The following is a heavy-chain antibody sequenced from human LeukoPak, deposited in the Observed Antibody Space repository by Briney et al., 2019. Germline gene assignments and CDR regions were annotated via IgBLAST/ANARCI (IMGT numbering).Heavy chain of an antibody. CDR2: ISWNSGSI. D-gene: IGHD2-2*01. V-gene: IGHV3-9*01. J-gene: IGHJ5*02. CDR3: ARGVGYCSSTSCYWWFDP. Sequence: SLRLSCAASGFTFDDYAMHWVRQAPGEGLEWVSGISWNSGSIGYADSVKGRFTISRDNAKNTLYLQMNSLRAEDTAVYYCARGVGYCSSTSCYWWFDPWGQGTLVTVSS. CDR1: GFTFDDYA.